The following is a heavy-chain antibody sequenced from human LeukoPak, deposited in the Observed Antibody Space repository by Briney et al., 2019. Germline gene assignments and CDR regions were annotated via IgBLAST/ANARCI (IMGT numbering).Heavy chain of an antibody. D-gene: IGHD3-16*02. Sequence: PSETLSLTCTVSGRSISSGTYYWNWIRQPAGKGLEWFGRIYTSRSTNYNPSLKSRDTISVDTSKHQFSLKLSSVTAADTVVYYCAGHWTYYDYVWGSYRPYYFVYWGQGTLVTVSS. J-gene: IGHJ4*02. CDR2: IYTSRST. CDR1: GRSISSGTYY. CDR3: AGHWTYYDYVWGSYRPYYFVY. V-gene: IGHV4-61*02.